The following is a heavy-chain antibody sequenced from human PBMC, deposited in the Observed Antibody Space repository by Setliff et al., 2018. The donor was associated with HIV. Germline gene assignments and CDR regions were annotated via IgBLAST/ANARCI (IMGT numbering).Heavy chain of an antibody. CDR2: ISYSGTT. CDR3: ARADYESGSYFFDY. CDR1: GGSIGTYY. D-gene: IGHD3-22*01. V-gene: IGHV4-59*01. J-gene: IGHJ4*02. Sequence: SETLSLTCTIFGGSIGTYYWTWIRQTPGKGLQWIGYISYSGTTDYNPSLKSRVTISLDKSENQLSLRLTSVTAADTAVYYCARADYESGSYFFDYWGQGTLVTVSS.